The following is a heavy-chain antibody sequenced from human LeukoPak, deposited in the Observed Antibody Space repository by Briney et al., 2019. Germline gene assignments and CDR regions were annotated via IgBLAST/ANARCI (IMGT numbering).Heavy chain of an antibody. CDR1: GFTFSSYA. V-gene: IGHV3-23*01. J-gene: IGHJ4*02. Sequence: PGGSLRPSCAASGFTFSSYAMSWVRQAPGKGLEWVSSISGSGGSTHYADSVKGRCTISRDNSKNTLYLQMNSLRAEDTAVYYCAKKGDVVVVAATPFDSWGQGTLVTVSS. CDR2: ISGSGGST. D-gene: IGHD2-15*01. CDR3: AKKGDVVVVAATPFDS.